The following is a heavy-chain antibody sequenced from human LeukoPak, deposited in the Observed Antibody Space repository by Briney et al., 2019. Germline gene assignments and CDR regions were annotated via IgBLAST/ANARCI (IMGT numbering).Heavy chain of an antibody. D-gene: IGHD3-3*01. CDR1: GLAFSSYA. V-gene: IGHV3-23*01. J-gene: IGHJ4*02. CDR3: ADYGVSGVRNNFY. CDR2: ISVASNT. Sequence: GGSLRLSCAASGLAFSSYAMSWVRQAPGKGVEWVSTISVASNTFYADSVKGRFTISRDNSRNTVYLQMTSLRADDTAVYYCADYGVSGVRNNFYWGQGTLVTVSS.